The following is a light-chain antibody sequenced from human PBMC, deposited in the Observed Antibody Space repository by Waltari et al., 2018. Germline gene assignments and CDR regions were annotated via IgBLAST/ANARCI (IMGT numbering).Light chain of an antibody. V-gene: IGKV1-39*01. J-gene: IGKJ4*01. Sequence: DIQMTQFPSSLSASVGDRVTITCRASQSISSYLNWYQQKPGKAPKPLIYAASSLHSGVPSRFSGSESGTDFTLTISSLQPEDSATYYCQQSYSTPPLTFGGGTKVEIK. CDR2: AAS. CDR3: QQSYSTPPLT. CDR1: QSISSY.